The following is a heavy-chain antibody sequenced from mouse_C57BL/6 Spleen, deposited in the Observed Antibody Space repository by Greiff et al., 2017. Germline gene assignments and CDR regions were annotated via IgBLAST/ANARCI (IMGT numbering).Heavy chain of an antibody. Sequence: QVQLQQSGPELVKPGASVKISCKASGYAFSSSWMNWVQQRPGKGLEWIGRIYPGDGDTNYNGKFKGKATLTADKSSSTAYMQLSSLTSEDSAVYFCAREETGTSWFAYWGQGTLVTVSA. CDR2: IYPGDGDT. J-gene: IGHJ3*01. CDR3: AREETGTSWFAY. CDR1: GYAFSSSW. V-gene: IGHV1-82*01. D-gene: IGHD4-1*01.